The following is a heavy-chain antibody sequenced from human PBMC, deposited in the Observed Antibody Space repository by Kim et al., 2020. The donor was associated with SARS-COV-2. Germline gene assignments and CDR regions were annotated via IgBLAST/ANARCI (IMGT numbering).Heavy chain of an antibody. J-gene: IGHJ6*02. D-gene: IGHD3-9*01. Sequence: GGSLRLSCAASGFTFSSYGMHWVRQAPGKGLEWVAVIWYDGSNKYYADSVKGRFTISRDNSKNTLYLQMNSLRAEDTAVYYCAKDRGHYDILTFHSYYYGMDVWGQGTTVTVSS. CDR2: IWYDGSNK. V-gene: IGHV3-33*06. CDR1: GFTFSSYG. CDR3: AKDRGHYDILTFHSYYYGMDV.